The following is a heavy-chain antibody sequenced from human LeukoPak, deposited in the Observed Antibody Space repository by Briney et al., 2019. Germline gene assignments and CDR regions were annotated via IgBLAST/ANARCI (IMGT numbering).Heavy chain of an antibody. CDR2: IYPGDSDT. CDR1: GYSFTSYW. CDR3: ARWSSTYYYDSSGYADY. V-gene: IGHV5-51*07. J-gene: IGHJ4*02. Sequence: GESLKISCKGSGYSFTSYWIGWVHQMPGKGLEWMGIIYPGDSDTRYSPSFQGQVTISADKSISTAYLQWSSLKASDTAMYYCARWSSTYYYDSSGYADYWGQGTLVTVSS. D-gene: IGHD3-22*01.